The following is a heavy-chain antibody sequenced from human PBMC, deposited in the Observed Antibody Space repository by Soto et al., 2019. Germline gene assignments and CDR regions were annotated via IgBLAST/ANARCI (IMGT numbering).Heavy chain of an antibody. J-gene: IGHJ4*02. D-gene: IGHD1-1*01. V-gene: IGHV1-46*01. CDR1: GYTLTSFY. CDR2: IDPSAGST. Sequence: ASVKVSCKASGYTLTSFYMHWMRQAPRQGLEWMGVIDPSAGSTTYAQKFKGRVRMTRDTFTSTVFMELSSLRSEDTAVYYCARSPRPTGTTLYYFDSWGQRTLVTVSS. CDR3: ARSPRPTGTTLYYFDS.